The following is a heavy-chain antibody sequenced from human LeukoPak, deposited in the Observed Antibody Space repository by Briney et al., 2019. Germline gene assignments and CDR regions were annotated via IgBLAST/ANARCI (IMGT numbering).Heavy chain of an antibody. Sequence: GGSLRLSCAASGFTFSDYYMSWVRQAAGKGLEWVSYISSSGSTIYYADSVKGRFTISRDNAKNSLYLQMNSLRAEDTAVYYCARPYGSGPDDAFDIWGQGTMVTVSS. D-gene: IGHD3-10*01. CDR1: GFTFSDYY. V-gene: IGHV3-11*01. CDR2: ISSSGSTI. J-gene: IGHJ3*02. CDR3: ARPYGSGPDDAFDI.